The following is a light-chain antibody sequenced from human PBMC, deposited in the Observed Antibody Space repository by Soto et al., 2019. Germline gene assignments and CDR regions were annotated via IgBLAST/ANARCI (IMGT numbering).Light chain of an antibody. CDR2: GAS. V-gene: IGKV3-20*01. Sequence: EIVLTQSPGTLSLSPGERATLSCRASRSVSNNYVAWYQRKPGQAPRLLIYGASSRATDIPRRFSGSGSGTDFTLTITRLEPEDFAVYYCQQYGSSPPTFGQATKVESK. J-gene: IGKJ1*01. CDR1: RSVSNNY. CDR3: QQYGSSPPT.